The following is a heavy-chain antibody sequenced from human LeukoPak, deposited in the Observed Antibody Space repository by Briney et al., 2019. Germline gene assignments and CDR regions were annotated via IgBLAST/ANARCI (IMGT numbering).Heavy chain of an antibody. CDR2: IYYSGST. CDR3: AAGRQQLDWFDP. D-gene: IGHD6-13*01. CDR1: GGSISSSSYY. V-gene: IGHV4-39*01. Sequence: PSETLSLTCRVSGGSISSSSYYWGWIRQPPGKGLEWIGSIYYSGSTYYNPSLKSRVTISVDTSKNQFSLKLSSVTAADTAVYYCAAGRQQLDWFDPWGQGTLVTVSS. J-gene: IGHJ5*02.